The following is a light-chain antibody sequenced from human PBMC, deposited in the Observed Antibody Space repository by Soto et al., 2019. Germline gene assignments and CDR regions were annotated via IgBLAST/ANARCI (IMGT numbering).Light chain of an antibody. V-gene: IGLV1-40*01. Sequence: QSVLTQPPSVSGAPGQRVTISCTGSSSNIGAGYNVHWYQQLPGTAPKLLIYGNTNRPSGVPDRFSGSKSDTSASLAITGLQSEDEAYYYCQSFDSTLSGGVFGTGTKVTVL. CDR3: QSFDSTLSGGV. J-gene: IGLJ1*01. CDR2: GNT. CDR1: SSNIGAGYN.